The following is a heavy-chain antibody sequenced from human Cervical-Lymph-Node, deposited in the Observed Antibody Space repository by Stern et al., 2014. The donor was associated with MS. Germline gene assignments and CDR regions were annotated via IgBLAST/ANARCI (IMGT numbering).Heavy chain of an antibody. V-gene: IGHV4-30-2*01. D-gene: IGHD2-21*02. Sequence: QLQLQESGSRLVKPSQTLSLTCAVSGASISSDGSSWSWIRQPPGKGLEWLGHIYHPGATFYTPSLKSRVTISLDRTNNHFSLKLNSVTAADTAVYYCASGGDLGDYGMDVWGQGTTVTVSS. CDR3: ASGGDLGDYGMDV. CDR2: IYHPGAT. J-gene: IGHJ6*02. CDR1: GASISSDGSS.